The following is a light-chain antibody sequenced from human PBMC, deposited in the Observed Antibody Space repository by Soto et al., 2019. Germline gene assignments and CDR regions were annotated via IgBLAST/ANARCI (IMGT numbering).Light chain of an antibody. V-gene: IGLV2-14*01. CDR1: SSDVGGYKY. CDR3: SSYRTNRTLV. CDR2: EVS. J-gene: IGLJ1*01. Sequence: QSALTQPASVSGSPGQSITISCTGTSSDVGGYKYVSWYQQHPGKAPKVMIYEVSNRPSGVSNRFSGSKSANTASLTISGLQAEDEADYYCSSYRTNRTLVFGTGTKVTVL.